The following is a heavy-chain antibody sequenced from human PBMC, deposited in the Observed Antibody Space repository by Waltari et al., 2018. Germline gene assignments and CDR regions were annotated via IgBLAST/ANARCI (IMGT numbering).Heavy chain of an antibody. CDR1: GFTFSSYE. V-gene: IGHV3-48*03. D-gene: IGHD3-10*01. CDR3: AREGWELLRWFDP. CDR2: ISSSGSTI. J-gene: IGHJ5*02. Sequence: EVQLVESGGGLVQPGGSLRLSCAASGFTFSSYEMNWVRQAPGKGLEWVSYISSSGSTIYYADSVKGRFTISRDNAKNSLYLQMNRLGAEDTAVHYGAREGWELLRWFDPWGQGTLVTVAS.